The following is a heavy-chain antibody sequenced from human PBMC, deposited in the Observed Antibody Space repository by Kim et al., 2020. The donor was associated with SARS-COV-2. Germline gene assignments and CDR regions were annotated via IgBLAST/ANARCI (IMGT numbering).Heavy chain of an antibody. Sequence: SETLSLTCTVSGGSISSYYWSWIRQPPGKGLECIGYLYYSGSTNYNPSLKSRVTISVDTSKNQFSLKLSSVTAADTAVYYCARSPGGGYTYGFDYWGQGTLVTVSS. CDR3: ARSPGGGYTYGFDY. CDR2: LYYSGST. J-gene: IGHJ4*02. CDR1: GGSISSYY. V-gene: IGHV4-59*08. D-gene: IGHD5-18*01.